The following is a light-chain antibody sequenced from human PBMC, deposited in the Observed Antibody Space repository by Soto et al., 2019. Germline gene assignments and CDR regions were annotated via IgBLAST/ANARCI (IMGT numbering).Light chain of an antibody. CDR3: QHRKNWPIT. Sequence: VELTQSPATLSLSPGERATLSCRASQSVGSYLAWYQRKPGQAPRLLIYDASNRATGIPARFSGSGSGTDFTLTISSLEPEDFAVYYCQHRKNWPITFGQGTRLEIK. CDR1: QSVGSY. V-gene: IGKV3-11*01. J-gene: IGKJ5*01. CDR2: DAS.